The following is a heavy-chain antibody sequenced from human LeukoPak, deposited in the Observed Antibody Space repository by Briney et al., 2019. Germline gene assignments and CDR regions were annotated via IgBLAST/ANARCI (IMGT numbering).Heavy chain of an antibody. CDR3: AKRMALPSGALDI. D-gene: IGHD5-24*01. CDR1: GFTFSSHG. V-gene: IGHV3-30*18. J-gene: IGHJ3*02. Sequence: GGSLRLSCAASGFTFSSHGMHWVRQAPGMGLEWVAVISYDGSNKYYADSVRGRFTISRDNSKNTLYLQMNSLRAEDTAVYYCAKRMALPSGALDIWGQGTMVTVSS. CDR2: ISYDGSNK.